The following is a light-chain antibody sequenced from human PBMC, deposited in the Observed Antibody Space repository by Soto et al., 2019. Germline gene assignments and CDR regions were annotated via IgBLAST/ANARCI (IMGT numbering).Light chain of an antibody. V-gene: IGLV2-14*01. CDR1: SSDGGGYKY. Sequence: QSALTQPASVSGSPGQSITISCTGTSSDGGGYKYVSWYQQHPGKAPKLMIYDVSNRPSGVSNRFSCSKSGNTASLTISVLQAEDDADDYCRSYTSSRTVVFGGGTKLTVL. CDR2: DVS. CDR3: RSYTSSRTVV. J-gene: IGLJ2*01.